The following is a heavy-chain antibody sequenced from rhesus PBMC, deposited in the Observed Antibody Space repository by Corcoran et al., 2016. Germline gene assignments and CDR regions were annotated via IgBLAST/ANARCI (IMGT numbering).Heavy chain of an antibody. D-gene: IGHD3-34*01. J-gene: IGHJ4*01. Sequence: QVQLQESGPGVVEPSETLSLTCAVSGGSISDSYRWSWIRQPPGKGLEWIGYINGSSTSTNYNPSLKIRVTISKDTSKNQFSLKLSSVTAADTAVYYCARDNWGDYEVFDYWGQGVLVTVSS. CDR3: ARDNWGDYEVFDY. CDR1: GGSISDSYR. V-gene: IGHV4S10*01. CDR2: INGSSTST.